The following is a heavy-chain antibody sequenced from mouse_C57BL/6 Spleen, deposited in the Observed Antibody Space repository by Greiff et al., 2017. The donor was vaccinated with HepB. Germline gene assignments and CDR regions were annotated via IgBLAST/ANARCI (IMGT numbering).Heavy chain of an antibody. V-gene: IGHV5-6*01. CDR1: GFTFSSYG. CDR2: ISSGGSYT. CDR3: ARQLQGAMDY. Sequence: EVKLMESGGDLVKPGGSLKLSCAASGFTFSSYGMSWVRQTPDKRLEWVATISSGGSYTYYPDSVKGRFTISRDNAKNTLYLQMSSLKSEDTAMYYCARQLQGAMDYWGQGTSVTVSS. D-gene: IGHD1-1*01. J-gene: IGHJ4*01.